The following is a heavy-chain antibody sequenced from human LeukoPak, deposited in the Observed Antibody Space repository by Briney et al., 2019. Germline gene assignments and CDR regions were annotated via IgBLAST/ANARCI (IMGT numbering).Heavy chain of an antibody. J-gene: IGHJ4*02. CDR1: GFTFSSYS. CDR3: ARDSFSDIVLMVYARDPFDY. D-gene: IGHD2-8*01. V-gene: IGHV3-21*01. CDR2: ISSSSSYI. Sequence: PGGSLRLSCAASGFTFSSYSMNWVRQAPGKGLEWVSSISSSSSYIYYADSVKGRFTISRDNAKNSLYLQMNSLRAEDTAVYYCARDSFSDIVLMVYARDPFDYWGQGTLVTVSS.